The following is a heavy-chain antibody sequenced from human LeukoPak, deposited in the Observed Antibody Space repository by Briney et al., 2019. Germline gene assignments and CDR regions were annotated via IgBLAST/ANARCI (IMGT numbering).Heavy chain of an antibody. CDR3: ARHSSSRYYYYYMDV. D-gene: IGHD6-13*01. CDR1: GVSISSSSYY. V-gene: IGHV4-39*01. J-gene: IGHJ6*03. CDR2: IYYSGST. Sequence: SETLSLTCTVSGVSISSSSYYWGWIRQPPGKGLEWIGSIYYSGSTYYNPSLKSRITISVDTSKNQFSLKLSSVTAADTAVYYCARHSSSRYYYYYMDVWGKGTTVTISS.